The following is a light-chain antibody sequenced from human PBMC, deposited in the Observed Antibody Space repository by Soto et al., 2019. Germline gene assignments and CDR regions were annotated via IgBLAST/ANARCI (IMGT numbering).Light chain of an antibody. CDR1: HSVSSNY. Sequence: EIVLTQSPGTLSLSPGERATLSCRSSHSVSSNYLAWYQQKPGQAPRLLIYDVSSRATGIPDRFSGSGSGTDFTLTISRVEPVDFAVYYCQQYGISPTVGQWNKVEFK. V-gene: IGKV3-20*01. CDR3: QQYGISPT. CDR2: DVS. J-gene: IGKJ1*01.